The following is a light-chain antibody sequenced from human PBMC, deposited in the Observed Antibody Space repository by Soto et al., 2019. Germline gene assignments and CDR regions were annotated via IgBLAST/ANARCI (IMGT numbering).Light chain of an antibody. V-gene: IGLV2-14*01. J-gene: IGLJ2*01. CDR3: SSYTSSSTVV. CDR2: DVS. Sequence: QSVLTQPASVSGSPGQSITISCTGTSSDVGGYNYVSWYQQHPGKAPKLMIYDVSNRPSGVSNRFSGSESGNTASLTISGLQAEDEADYYCSSYTSSSTVVFGGGTQVTVL. CDR1: SSDVGGYNY.